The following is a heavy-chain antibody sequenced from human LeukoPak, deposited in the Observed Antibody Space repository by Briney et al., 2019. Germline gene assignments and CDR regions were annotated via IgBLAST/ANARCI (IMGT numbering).Heavy chain of an antibody. Sequence: PGGSLRLSCAASGFTFTNYVMSWVRQPPGKGLEWVSTITGSGGTTYYADSVKGRFTISRDNSKNTLYLQVNSLSAEDTAIYYCTKETSPYWGQGTLVTVSS. CDR3: TKETSPY. CDR2: ITGSGGTT. J-gene: IGHJ4*02. V-gene: IGHV3-23*01. D-gene: IGHD2-2*01. CDR1: GFTFTNYV.